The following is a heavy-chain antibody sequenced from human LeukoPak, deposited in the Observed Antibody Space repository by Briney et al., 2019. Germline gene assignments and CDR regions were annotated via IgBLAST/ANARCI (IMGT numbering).Heavy chain of an antibody. CDR2: ISSSSSYI. J-gene: IGHJ4*02. Sequence: GGSLRLSCAASGFTFSSYSMNWVRQAPGKGLEWVSSISSSSSYIYYAGSVMGRFTISRDNAKNSLYLQMNSLRAEDTAVYYCARDGCSSTSCYFHWGQGTLVTVSS. CDR3: ARDGCSSTSCYFH. D-gene: IGHD2-2*01. CDR1: GFTFSSYS. V-gene: IGHV3-21*01.